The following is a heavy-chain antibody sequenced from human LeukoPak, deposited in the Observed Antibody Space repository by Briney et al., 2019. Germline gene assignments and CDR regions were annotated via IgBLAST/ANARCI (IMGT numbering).Heavy chain of an antibody. CDR2: IKSDGSEK. CDR1: VFTLSNYW. Sequence: QPGGSLRLSCVASVFTLSNYWMSWVRQAPGRGLEWVATIKSDGSEKYYVDSVKGRFTISRDSAKHSLSLQMNSLRAEDRAVYYCARDDSDYWGQGTLVTVSS. V-gene: IGHV3-7*01. CDR3: ARDDSDY. J-gene: IGHJ4*02.